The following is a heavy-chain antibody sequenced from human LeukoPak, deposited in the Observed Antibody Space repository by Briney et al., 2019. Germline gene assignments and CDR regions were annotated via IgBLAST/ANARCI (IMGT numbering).Heavy chain of an antibody. V-gene: IGHV3-30*02. CDR3: AKEGGAVAGSPYYYYYYYMDV. CDR2: IRYDGTNK. CDR1: GFTFRSYG. Sequence: PGGSLRLSCAASGFTFRSYGMHWVRQAPGKGLEWVAIIRYDGTNKYYADSVKGRFTISRDNSKNTLYLQMNSLRAEDTAVYYCAKEGGAVAGSPYYYYYYYMDVWGKGTTVTVSS. D-gene: IGHD6-19*01. J-gene: IGHJ6*03.